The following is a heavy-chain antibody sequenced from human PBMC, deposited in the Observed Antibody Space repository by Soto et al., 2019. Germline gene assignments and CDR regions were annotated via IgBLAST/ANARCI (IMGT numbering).Heavy chain of an antibody. CDR3: ARDRAKRERWLQSTFYYGMDV. J-gene: IGHJ6*02. CDR2: IYYSGST. V-gene: IGHV4-39*02. D-gene: IGHD5-12*01. CDR1: GGSISSSSYY. Sequence: SETLSLTCTVSGGSISSSSYYWGWIRQPPGKGLEWIGSIYYSGSTYYNPSLKSRVTISVDTSKNQFSLKLSSVTAADTAVYYCARDRAKRERWLQSTFYYGMDVWGQGTTVTVSS.